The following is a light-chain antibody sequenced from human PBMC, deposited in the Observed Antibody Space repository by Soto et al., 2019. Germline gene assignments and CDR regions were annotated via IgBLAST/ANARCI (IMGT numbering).Light chain of an antibody. CDR2: DVS. Sequence: QYALTQPASVSGSPGQSITISCTGTSSDVGGYNYVSWYQQHPGKAPKLMIYDVSNRPSGVSNRFSGSKSGNTASLTISGLQADDEADYYCSSYTSSSTYVVFGGGTKLTVL. J-gene: IGLJ2*01. V-gene: IGLV2-14*01. CDR1: SSDVGGYNY. CDR3: SSYTSSSTYVV.